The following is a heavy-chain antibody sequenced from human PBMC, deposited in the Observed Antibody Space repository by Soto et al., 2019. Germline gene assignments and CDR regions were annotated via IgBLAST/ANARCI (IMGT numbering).Heavy chain of an antibody. D-gene: IGHD1-1*01. V-gene: IGHV1-46*01. CDR3: ARSHRTYYFDY. CDR2: INPSGGST. Sequence: ASVKVSCKASGYTFTSYYMHWVRQAPGQGLEWMGIINPSGGSTSYAQKFQGRVTMTRDTSASTVYMELSSLRSEDTAVYYCARSHRTYYFDYWGQGTLVTVSS. CDR1: GYTFTSYY. J-gene: IGHJ4*02.